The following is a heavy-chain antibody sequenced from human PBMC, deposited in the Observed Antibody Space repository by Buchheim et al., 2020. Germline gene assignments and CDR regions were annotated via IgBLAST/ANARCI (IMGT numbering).Heavy chain of an antibody. CDR3: AKSRWDFGKYFDY. Sequence: EVQLLESGGGLVQPGGSLRLSCAASGFTFSSYDMSWVRQAPGKGLEWVSAISGSGGSRFYADSVKGRFTISRDNTQNTLHLQMNSLRAEDTAVYYCAKSRWDFGKYFDYWGQGTL. V-gene: IGHV3-23*01. D-gene: IGHD3-3*01. CDR2: ISGSGGSR. CDR1: GFTFSSYD. J-gene: IGHJ4*02.